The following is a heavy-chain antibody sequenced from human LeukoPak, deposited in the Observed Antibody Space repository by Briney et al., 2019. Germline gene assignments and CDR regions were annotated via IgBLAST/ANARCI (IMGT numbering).Heavy chain of an antibody. V-gene: IGHV3-23*01. CDR3: ARDSRGYDSILQYYFDY. CDR1: GFTFSNFA. J-gene: IGHJ4*02. Sequence: GGSLRLSCAASGFTFSNFAMSWVRQAPGKGLEWVSTISGAGGNTYYADSVKGRFTISRDNSKNTLYLHMNSLRAEDTAVYYCARDSRGYDSILQYYFDYWGQGALVTVSS. D-gene: IGHD5-12*01. CDR2: ISGAGGNT.